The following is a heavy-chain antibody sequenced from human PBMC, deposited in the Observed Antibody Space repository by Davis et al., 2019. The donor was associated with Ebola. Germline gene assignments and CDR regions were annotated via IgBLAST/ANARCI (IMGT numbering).Heavy chain of an antibody. V-gene: IGHV3-30*02. CDR2: IRYDGSNK. CDR3: AKDPTTVVTLPFDY. J-gene: IGHJ4*02. CDR1: GFTFSSYG. D-gene: IGHD4-23*01. Sequence: PGGSLRLSCAASGFTFSSYGMHWVRQAPGKGLEWVAFIRYDGSNKYYADSVKGRFTISRDNSKNTLYLQMNSLRAEDTAVYYCAKDPTTVVTLPFDYWGQGTLVTVSS.